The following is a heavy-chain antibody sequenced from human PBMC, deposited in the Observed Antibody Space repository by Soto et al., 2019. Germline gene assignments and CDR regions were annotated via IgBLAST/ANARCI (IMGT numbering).Heavy chain of an antibody. J-gene: IGHJ4*02. CDR2: IDGSGTNK. CDR3: ARGFGRFNY. CDR1: GFTFNDFE. Sequence: EVQLLESGGGLVQPGGSLRLSCGVSGFTFNDFEMNWVRQAPGKGMEWLAYIDGSGTNKKYADSVRGRFTISRDNPNNSQFLQMSSLRAAGLASDFWARGFGRFNYLCQGTLISVSS. V-gene: IGHV3-48*03. D-gene: IGHD3-10*01.